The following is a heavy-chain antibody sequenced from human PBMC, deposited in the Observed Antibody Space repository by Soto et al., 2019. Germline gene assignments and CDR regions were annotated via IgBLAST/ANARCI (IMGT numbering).Heavy chain of an antibody. CDR1: GFTFSSYA. J-gene: IGHJ4*02. Sequence: EVQLLESGGGLVQPGGSLRLSCAASGFTFSSYAMNWVRQAPGKGLEWVSVISRSGGSSYYADSVTGRFSTSRDNSKNTLYLKMNSLRSEDTAVYYCASLSRGWYFDYWGQGTLVTVSS. CDR3: ASLSRGWYFDY. D-gene: IGHD6-19*01. CDR2: ISRSGGSS. V-gene: IGHV3-23*01.